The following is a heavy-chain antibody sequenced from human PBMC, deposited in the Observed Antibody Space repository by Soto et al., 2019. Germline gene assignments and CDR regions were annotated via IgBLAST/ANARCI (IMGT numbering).Heavy chain of an antibody. CDR3: TSRYCSSAICHT. Sequence: EVQLVESGGGLVQPGGSLKLSCVASGYTFSGSAFHWVRQASGKGLEWVGRIRGKANSYETAYAESVKGRFTISRDDSKNTAFLKMNSLKTEDTAVYYCTSRYCSSAICHTWSQGTRVTVSS. CDR1: GYTFSGSA. D-gene: IGHD2-2*01. J-gene: IGHJ5*02. V-gene: IGHV3-73*01. CDR2: IRGKANSYET.